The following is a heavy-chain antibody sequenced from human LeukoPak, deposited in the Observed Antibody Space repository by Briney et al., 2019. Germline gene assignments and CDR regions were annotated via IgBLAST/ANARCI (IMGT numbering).Heavy chain of an antibody. D-gene: IGHD6-19*01. Sequence: SIRRAWAAAGLTFEEYAIHWVRKAPGKGLELISGISWNSGSIGYADSVKGRFTISRDNAKNSLYLQMNSLRAEDTALYYCAKDPTRGEWLVPDYLDYWGQGTLVTVSS. V-gene: IGHV3-9*01. CDR3: AKDPTRGEWLVPDYLDY. CDR2: ISWNSGSI. CDR1: GLTFEEYA. J-gene: IGHJ4*02.